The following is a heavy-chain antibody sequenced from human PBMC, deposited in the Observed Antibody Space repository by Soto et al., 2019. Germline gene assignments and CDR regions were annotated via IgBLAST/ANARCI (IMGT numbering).Heavy chain of an antibody. D-gene: IGHD1-26*01. CDR1: GYSISSSNW. CDR2: IYYSGTT. CDR3: ARREIQGPIDY. V-gene: IGHV4-28*01. Sequence: QVQLQESGPGLVKPSDTLSLTRAVSGYSISSSNWWGWIRQPPGKGLEWIGYIYYSGTTYYNPSLKSRVTLSVDTSKNQCSLKLTSVTAVATAVYYCARREIQGPIDYWGQGTLVTVSS. J-gene: IGHJ4*02.